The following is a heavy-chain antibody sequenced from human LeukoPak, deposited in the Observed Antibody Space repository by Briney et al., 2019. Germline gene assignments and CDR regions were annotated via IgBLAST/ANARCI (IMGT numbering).Heavy chain of an antibody. V-gene: IGHV4-59*08. D-gene: IGHD3-16*01. CDR3: ARGPSYDYVWGSYPYYFDY. CDR1: GGSLSSYY. CDR2: IYYSGST. J-gene: IGHJ4*02. Sequence: PDTLSLTCTVSGGSLSSYYWSRLRQPPANALEGTGYIYYSGSTNYNHSLKSRVTISVDTSKNQFSLKLSSVTAADTAVYYCARGPSYDYVWGSYPYYFDYWGQGTLVTVSS.